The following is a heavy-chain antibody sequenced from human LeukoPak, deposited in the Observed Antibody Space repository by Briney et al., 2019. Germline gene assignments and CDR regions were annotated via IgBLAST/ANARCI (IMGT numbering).Heavy chain of an antibody. Sequence: GESLKISCKASGYNFTNYWIGWVRQMPGKGLEWMAIIYPGDSETTYSPSFQGQVTISADKSINTAYLQWSSLKASDTAMYYCARRVVNNRNWYFNLWGRGTLVTVSS. CDR2: IYPGDSET. J-gene: IGHJ2*01. V-gene: IGHV5-51*01. D-gene: IGHD4-23*01. CDR1: GYNFTNYW. CDR3: ARRVVNNRNWYFNL.